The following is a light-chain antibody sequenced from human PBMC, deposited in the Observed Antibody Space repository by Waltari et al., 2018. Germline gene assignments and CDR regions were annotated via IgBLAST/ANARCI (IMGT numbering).Light chain of an antibody. J-gene: IGLJ7*01. V-gene: IGLV2-23*02. Sequence: QSALTQPASVSGSPGQSITISCTGTSRAVGSYNLLSWYQQHPGKAPKLMIYEVSKRPSGVSNRFSGSKSGNTASLTISGLQAEDEADYYCCSYAGSSPAVFGGGTQLTVL. CDR1: SRAVGSYNL. CDR2: EVS. CDR3: CSYAGSSPAV.